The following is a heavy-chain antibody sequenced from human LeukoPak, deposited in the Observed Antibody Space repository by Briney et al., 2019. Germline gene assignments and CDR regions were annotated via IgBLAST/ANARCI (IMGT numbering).Heavy chain of an antibody. D-gene: IGHD3-22*01. Sequence: PSETLSLTCTVSGGSISSYYWSWIRQPAGKGLEWIGRFYTSVSTNYNPSLKSRVTISLDTSRNQFSLKLNSVTAADTAVYYCAKSNGYGLIDIWGQGTMVTVSS. V-gene: IGHV4-4*07. J-gene: IGHJ3*02. CDR1: GGSISSYY. CDR3: AKSNGYGLIDI. CDR2: FYTSVST.